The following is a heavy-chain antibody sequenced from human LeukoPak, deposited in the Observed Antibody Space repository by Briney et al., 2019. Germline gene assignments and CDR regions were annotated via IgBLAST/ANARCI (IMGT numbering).Heavy chain of an antibody. CDR3: ARGASSSWYSVAISIDY. D-gene: IGHD6-13*01. J-gene: IGHJ4*02. CDR2: INHSGST. V-gene: IGHV4-34*01. CDR1: GGSFSGYY. Sequence: SETPSLTCAVYGGSFSGYYWTWIRQPPGKGLEWIGEINHSGSTNCNPSLESRVTISVDTSKNQFSLKLSSVTAADTAVYYCARGASSSWYSVAISIDYWGQGTLVTVSS.